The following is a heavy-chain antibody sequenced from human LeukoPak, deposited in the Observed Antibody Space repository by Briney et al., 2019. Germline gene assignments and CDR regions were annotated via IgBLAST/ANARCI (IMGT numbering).Heavy chain of an antibody. CDR2: INPNSGGT. CDR1: GYTFTGYY. J-gene: IGHJ5*02. Sequence: ASVKVSCKASGYTFTGYYMHWVRQAPGQGLEWMGWINPNSGGTNYAQKFQGRVTMTRDTPISTAYMELSRLRSDDTAVYYCATLYCSSTSCLDPWGQGTLVTVSS. D-gene: IGHD2-2*01. CDR3: ATLYCSSTSCLDP. V-gene: IGHV1-2*02.